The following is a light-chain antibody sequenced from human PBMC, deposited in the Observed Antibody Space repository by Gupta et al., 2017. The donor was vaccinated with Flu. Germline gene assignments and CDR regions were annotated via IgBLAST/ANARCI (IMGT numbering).Light chain of an antibody. V-gene: IGLV3-21*02. CDR3: QVWDSSSDHHVV. CDR1: HNGRKS. J-gene: IGLJ2*01. CDR2: ADN. Sequence: YLLTQAPSVAVAPGRAARITCGLTHNGRKSVHWYQQMPGQAPVLVIYADNHRPSGISERFSGSNSGHTATLTISRVEDGDEADYFCQVWDSSSDHHVVFGGGTKLTVL.